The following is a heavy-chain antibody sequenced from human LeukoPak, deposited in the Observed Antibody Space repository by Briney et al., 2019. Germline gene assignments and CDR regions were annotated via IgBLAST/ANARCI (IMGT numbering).Heavy chain of an antibody. CDR1: GGSISSYY. V-gene: IGHV4-4*07. J-gene: IGHJ4*02. CDR2: IYTNGRT. CDR3: AGDGYRTTWYYY. D-gene: IGHD6-13*01. Sequence: SETLSLTCTVSGGSISSYYWSWIRQPAGKGLEWIGHIYTNGRTDYNPSLKSRVTISVDKAKSQFSLKLTSVTTADTAVYYCAGDGYRTTWYYYWGQGTPVTVSS.